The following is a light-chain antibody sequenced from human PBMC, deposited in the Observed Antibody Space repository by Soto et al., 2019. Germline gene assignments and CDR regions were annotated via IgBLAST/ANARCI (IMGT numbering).Light chain of an antibody. Sequence: QSVLTQPASVSGSRGQSITISCTGTVSDVGGYDSVYCYQQHPGRAPKLISYGVNNRPSRVSNRFSASKSADTASLTISGLQAEDEANYYCCSYTTSTTYVFGTGTKVTVL. J-gene: IGLJ1*01. CDR1: VSDVGGYDS. CDR3: CSYTTSTTYV. CDR2: GVN. V-gene: IGLV2-14*03.